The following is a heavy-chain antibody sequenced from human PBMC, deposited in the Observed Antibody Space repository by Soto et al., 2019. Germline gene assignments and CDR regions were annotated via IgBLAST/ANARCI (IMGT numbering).Heavy chain of an antibody. D-gene: IGHD3-3*01. CDR2: ISYDGSNK. V-gene: IGHV3-30*18. CDR3: AKGFGVADNWFDP. Sequence: GGSLRLSCAASGFTLSTYGMHWVRQAPGKGLEWVAIISYDGSNKYYADSVTGRFTISRDNSKNTLYLQMNSLRAEDTAVYYCAKGFGVADNWFDPWGQGTLVTVSS. CDR1: GFTLSTYG. J-gene: IGHJ5*02.